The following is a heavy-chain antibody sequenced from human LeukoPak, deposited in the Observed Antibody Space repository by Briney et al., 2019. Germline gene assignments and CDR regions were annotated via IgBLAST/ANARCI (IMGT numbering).Heavy chain of an antibody. CDR3: ATDSRIVGATGACDI. J-gene: IGHJ3*02. V-gene: IGHV3-7*01. CDR1: EFTFGRFW. Sequence: GGTLRPSCPAPEFTFGRFWMSWVRQVPGKGIEWVATIKHDGSEKNYLDSVKGRFTISRDNAKNSLYLQMNSLRAEDTAEYYCATDSRIVGATGACDIWGQGTMVTVS. CDR2: IKHDGSEK. D-gene: IGHD1-26*01.